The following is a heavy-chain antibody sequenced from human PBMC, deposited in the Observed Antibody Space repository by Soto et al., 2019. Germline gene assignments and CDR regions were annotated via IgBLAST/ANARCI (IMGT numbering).Heavy chain of an antibody. Sequence: ASVKVSCKASGYTFTSYYMHWVRQAPGQGLEWMGIIDPSGGSTSYAQKFQGRVTMTRDTSTSTVYMELSSLRSEDTAVYYCARELYSSSWFTQFYYYYGMDVWGQGTTVTVSS. CDR1: GYTFTSYY. CDR3: ARELYSSSWFTQFYYYYGMDV. CDR2: IDPSGGST. D-gene: IGHD6-13*01. V-gene: IGHV1-46*01. J-gene: IGHJ6*02.